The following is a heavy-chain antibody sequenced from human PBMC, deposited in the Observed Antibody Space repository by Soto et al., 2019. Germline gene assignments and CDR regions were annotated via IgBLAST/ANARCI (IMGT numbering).Heavy chain of an antibody. D-gene: IGHD2-2*01. CDR1: GGSISSGGYS. CDR2: IYHSGST. Sequence: SETLSLTCAVSGGSISSGGYSWSWIRQPPGKGLEWIGYIYHSGSTYYNPSLKSRVTISVDRSKNQFSLKLSSVTAADTAVYYCARATHCSSTSCYFGRRTGWFDPWGQGTLVTV. J-gene: IGHJ5*02. V-gene: IGHV4-30-2*01. CDR3: ARATHCSSTSCYFGRRTGWFDP.